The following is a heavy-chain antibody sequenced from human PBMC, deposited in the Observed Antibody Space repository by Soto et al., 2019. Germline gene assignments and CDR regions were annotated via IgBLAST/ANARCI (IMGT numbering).Heavy chain of an antibody. CDR3: ARVDILTGPSDY. CDR2: ISYDGSNK. CDR1: GFTFSSYA. J-gene: IGHJ4*02. Sequence: GGSLRLSCAASGFTFSSYAMDWVRQAPGKGLEWVAVISYDGSNKYYADSVKGRFTISRDNSKNTLYLQMNSLRAEDTAVYYCARVDILTGPSDYWGQGTLVTVSS. V-gene: IGHV3-30-3*01. D-gene: IGHD3-9*01.